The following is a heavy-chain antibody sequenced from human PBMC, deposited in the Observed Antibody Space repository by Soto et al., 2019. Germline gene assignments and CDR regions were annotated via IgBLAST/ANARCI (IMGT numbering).Heavy chain of an antibody. D-gene: IGHD3-10*01. V-gene: IGHV4-34*01. CDR2: INHSGST. CDR1: GGSFSGYY. Sequence: QVQLQQWGAGLLKPSETPSLTCAVYGGSFSGYYWSWIRQPPGKGLEWIGEINHSGSTNYNPSLKSRVTISVDTSKNQFSLKLSSVTAADTAVYYCASENLFGDSINWFDPWGQGTLVTVSS. J-gene: IGHJ5*02. CDR3: ASENLFGDSINWFDP.